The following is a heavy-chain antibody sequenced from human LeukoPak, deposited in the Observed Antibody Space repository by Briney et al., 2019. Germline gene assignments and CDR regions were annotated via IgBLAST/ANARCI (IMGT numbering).Heavy chain of an antibody. Sequence: GGSLRLSCAASGFTFSSYGMHWVRQAPGKGLEWVAVISYDGSNKYYADSVKGRFTISRDNSKDTLYLQMNSLRAEDTAVYYCAKGPVLLWFGDPNGGAFDIWGQGTMVTVSS. CDR1: GFTFSSYG. CDR3: AKGPVLLWFGDPNGGAFDI. J-gene: IGHJ3*02. D-gene: IGHD3-10*01. CDR2: ISYDGSNK. V-gene: IGHV3-30*18.